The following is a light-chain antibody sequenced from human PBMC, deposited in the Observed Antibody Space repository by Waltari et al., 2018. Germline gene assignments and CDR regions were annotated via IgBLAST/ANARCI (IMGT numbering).Light chain of an antibody. CDR3: SSYTSSSTPYVV. CDR1: SSYVGGYNY. Sequence: QSALTQPASVSGSPGQSITISCTGTSSYVGGYNYVSWYKQHPGKAPKLMIYDVSNRPSGVSNRFSGSKSGNTASRTISGLQAEDEADYYCSSYTSSSTPYVVFGGGTKLTVL. CDR2: DVS. J-gene: IGLJ2*01. V-gene: IGLV2-14*03.